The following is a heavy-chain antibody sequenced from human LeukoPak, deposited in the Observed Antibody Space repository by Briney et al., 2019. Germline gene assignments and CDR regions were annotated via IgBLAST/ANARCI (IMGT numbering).Heavy chain of an antibody. D-gene: IGHD6-19*01. Sequence: SETLSLTCTVSGGSISSYYWSWIRQPPGKGLEWIGYIYYSGSTNYNPSLKSRVTISVDTSKNQFSLKLSSVTAADTAVYYCAGLLWGSGWYHYFDYWGQGTLVTVSS. CDR1: GGSISSYY. V-gene: IGHV4-59*08. CDR3: AGLLWGSGWYHYFDY. J-gene: IGHJ4*02. CDR2: IYYSGST.